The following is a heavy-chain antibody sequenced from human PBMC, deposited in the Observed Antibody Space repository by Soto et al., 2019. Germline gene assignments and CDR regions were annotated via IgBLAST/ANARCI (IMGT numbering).Heavy chain of an antibody. V-gene: IGHV4-34*01. Sequence: QVQLQQWGAGPLRPLETLSLTCGVSGGSFSGYYWAWIRQSPGKGLVWIGEINDRGSINYNPSLKSRVSISVDTSKNHYSLTLRSVTAADTAVYYCARESHDILTGPPWVWYFDLWGRGTLVTVSS. J-gene: IGHJ2*01. CDR2: INDRGSI. CDR3: ARESHDILTGPPWVWYFDL. CDR1: GGSFSGYY. D-gene: IGHD3-9*01.